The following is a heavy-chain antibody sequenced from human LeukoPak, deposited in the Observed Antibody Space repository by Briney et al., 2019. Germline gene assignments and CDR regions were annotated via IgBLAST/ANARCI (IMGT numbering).Heavy chain of an antibody. CDR3: ARLSSHYRDHKVHP. J-gene: IGHJ5*02. D-gene: IGHD4-17*01. Sequence: ASVKVSCKTSGYPFRNYDINWVRQATGQGLEWMGWINPHSGKTGYAQKFQGRVTMTTDTSASTAYMELSSLRSEDTAVYYCARLSSHYRDHKVHPWGQGTLVPVSS. CDR2: INPHSGKT. V-gene: IGHV1-8*01. CDR1: GYPFRNYD.